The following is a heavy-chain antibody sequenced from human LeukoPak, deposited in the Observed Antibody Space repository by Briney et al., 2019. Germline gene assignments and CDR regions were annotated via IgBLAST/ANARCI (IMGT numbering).Heavy chain of an antibody. CDR1: GFTFSGNA. CDR2: IGPSGGVT. D-gene: IGHD6-19*01. CDR3: ASGGWRGDD. V-gene: IGHV3-23*01. Sequence: PGGSLRLSCAASGFTFSGNAVSWVRQAPGKGPEWVAGIGPSGGVTYYPASVKGRFTISRDTSKNSLYLQMNSLRAEDTAVYYCASGGWRGDDWGQGTLVTVSS. J-gene: IGHJ4*02.